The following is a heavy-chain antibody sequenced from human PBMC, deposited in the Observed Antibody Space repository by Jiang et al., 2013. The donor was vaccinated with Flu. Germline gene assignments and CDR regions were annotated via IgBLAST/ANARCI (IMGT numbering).Heavy chain of an antibody. CDR3: ARQGIAVAGYGYFDS. D-gene: IGHD6-19*01. J-gene: IGHJ4*02. CDR2: ISYGGST. CDR1: GDFLSSSDW. V-gene: IGHV4-4*02. Sequence: LLKPSGTLSLTCAVSGDFLSSSDWWSWVRQPPGKGLEWTGSISYGGSTYYNPSLKSRVTISVDTSKNQFSLNLSSLTAADTAVYYCARQGIAVAGYGYFDSWGQGTL.